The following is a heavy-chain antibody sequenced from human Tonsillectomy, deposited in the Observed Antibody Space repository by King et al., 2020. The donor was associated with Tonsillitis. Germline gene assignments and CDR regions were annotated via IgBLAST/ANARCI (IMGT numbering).Heavy chain of an antibody. CDR2: IKQDGSEK. V-gene: IGHV3-7*03. CDR1: GFTFSSYW. D-gene: IGHD6-19*01. J-gene: IGHJ2*01. CDR3: AREACIAVAGTFYWYFDL. Sequence: VQLVESGGGLVQPGGSLRLSCAASGFTFSSYWMSWVRQAPGKGLEWVANIKQDGSEKYYVDSVKGRFTISRDNAKNSLYLQMNSLRAEETAVYYCAREACIAVAGTFYWYFDLWGRGTLVTVSS.